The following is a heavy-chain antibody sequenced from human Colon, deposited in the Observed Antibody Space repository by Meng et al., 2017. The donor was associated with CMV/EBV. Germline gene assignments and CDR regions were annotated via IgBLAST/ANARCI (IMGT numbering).Heavy chain of an antibody. CDR2: IYWDDDK. CDR3: ARSDFWSGYTIYYFDY. Sequence: QITLKESGPTLVKSTQTRTLTCTLXWFSLSSSGVGVGWIRQPPGKALEWLALIYWDDDKTYNPSLKSRLTITKDTSKNQVVLTLTNVDPVDTATYYCARSDFWSGYTIYYFDYWGPGTLVTVSS. V-gene: IGHV2-5*02. D-gene: IGHD3-3*01. CDR1: WFSLSSSGVG. J-gene: IGHJ4*02.